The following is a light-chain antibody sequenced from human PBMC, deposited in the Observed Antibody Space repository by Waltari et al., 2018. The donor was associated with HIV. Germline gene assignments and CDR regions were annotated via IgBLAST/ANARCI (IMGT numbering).Light chain of an antibody. CDR1: SNDVGPYDY. CDR2: EVS. J-gene: IGLJ3*02. CDR3: SSYAGSFWV. Sequence: QSALTQPPTASGSPGQSVTISCSGTSNDVGPYDYVSWYQQHPDKAPRLIIYEVSRRPPGVPDRVFGSKSGDTASLTVSGLQAEDEADYYCSSYAGSFWVFGGGTKLTVL. V-gene: IGLV2-8*01.